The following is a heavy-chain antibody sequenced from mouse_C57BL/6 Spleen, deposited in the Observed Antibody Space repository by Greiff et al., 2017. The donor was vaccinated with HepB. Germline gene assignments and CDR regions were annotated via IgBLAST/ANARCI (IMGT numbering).Heavy chain of an antibody. V-gene: IGHV2-6*01. J-gene: IGHJ4*01. CDR3: ARWTGYYAMDY. CDR1: GFSFTSYG. D-gene: IGHD4-1*01. CDR2: IWGVGST. Sequence: VMLVESGPGLVAPSQSLSITCTVSGFSFTSYGVDWVRQSPGKGLEWLGVIWGVGSTNYNSALKSRLSISKDNSKSQVFLKMNSLQTDDTAMYYCARWTGYYAMDYWGQGTSVTVSS.